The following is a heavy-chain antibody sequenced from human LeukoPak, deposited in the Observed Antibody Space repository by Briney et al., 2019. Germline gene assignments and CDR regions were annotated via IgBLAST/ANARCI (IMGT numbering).Heavy chain of an antibody. J-gene: IGHJ4*02. CDR2: ISAYKGNT. Sequence: AAVKVSCKASGYTFTSYGISWVRQAPGQGVEWMGWISAYKGNTNYAQKLQGRVTMTTDTSTSTAYMELRSLRSDDTAVYYCARALTSWETFDYWGQGTLVTVSS. D-gene: IGHD2-2*01. CDR1: GYTFTSYG. V-gene: IGHV1-18*01. CDR3: ARALTSWETFDY.